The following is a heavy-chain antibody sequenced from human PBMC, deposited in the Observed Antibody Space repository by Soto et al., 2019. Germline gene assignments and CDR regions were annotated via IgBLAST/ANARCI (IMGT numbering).Heavy chain of an antibody. J-gene: IGHJ3*02. CDR1: GFSFGTYA. V-gene: IGHV3-23*01. D-gene: IGHD3-22*01. Sequence: EVQLLESGGGMVEPRGSLKLSCAASGFSFGTYAMNWVRQAPGKGLEWVSGISGSGGRVYSADSVKGRFTISRDNSRNTLYLQMNSLRAEDTAIYYCAMTRLYDTGTNDYHRDALDIWGQGTQVIVSS. CDR3: AMTRLYDTGTNDYHRDALDI. CDR2: ISGSGGRV.